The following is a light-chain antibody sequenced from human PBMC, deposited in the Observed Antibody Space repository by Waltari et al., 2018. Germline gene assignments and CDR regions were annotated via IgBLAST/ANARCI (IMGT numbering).Light chain of an antibody. CDR3: SSFTTSSTLL. Sequence: QSALTQPASVSASPGESITISCTATSSDVGDFNSVSWYQQHPGKAPKFMIYAVRNRPSGVSHRFSGSKSGITASLTISGLQAEDEAVYYCSSFTTSSTLLFGGGTKLTVL. CDR2: AVR. J-gene: IGLJ2*01. V-gene: IGLV2-14*03. CDR1: SSDVGDFNS.